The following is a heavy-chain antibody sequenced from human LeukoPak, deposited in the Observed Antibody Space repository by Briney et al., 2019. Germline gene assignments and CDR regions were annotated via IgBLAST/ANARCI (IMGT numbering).Heavy chain of an antibody. Sequence: PGGSLRLSCAASGFTFSNAWMSWVRQPPGKGLEWIGYIYYSGSTSYNPSLKSRVTISVDTSKNQFSLKLSSVTAADTAVYYCARVNVERLVPGYWGQGTLVTVSS. J-gene: IGHJ4*02. CDR3: ARVNVERLVPGY. CDR2: IYYSGST. D-gene: IGHD6-6*01. V-gene: IGHV4-59*01. CDR1: GFTFSNAW.